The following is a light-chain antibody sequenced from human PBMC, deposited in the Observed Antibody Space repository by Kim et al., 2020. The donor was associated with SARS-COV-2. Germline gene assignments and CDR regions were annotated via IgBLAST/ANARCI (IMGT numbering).Light chain of an antibody. Sequence: PGQSVTISCTGTSSDVGGYNYVSWYQHHPGKAPKLMIYEVTKRPSGVPDRFSGSKSGNTASLTVSGLQAEDEADYYCSSYAGSNVLFGGGTQLTVL. CDR2: EVT. CDR3: SSYAGSNVL. CDR1: SSDVGGYNY. J-gene: IGLJ2*01. V-gene: IGLV2-8*01.